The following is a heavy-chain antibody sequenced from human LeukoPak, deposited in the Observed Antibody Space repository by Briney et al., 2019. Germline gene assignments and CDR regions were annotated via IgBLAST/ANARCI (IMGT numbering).Heavy chain of an antibody. D-gene: IGHD2-8*01. V-gene: IGHV3-21*06. Sequence: PGGSLRLSCAASGFIFTSYTMNWVRQAPGRGLEWVSSISLSSSFIYYADSLKGRFTISRDNAKNSLYLQMNSLRVEDTAVYYCAREDTGVAFDIWGQGTTVTV. CDR3: AREDTGVAFDI. J-gene: IGHJ3*02. CDR1: GFIFTSYT. CDR2: ISLSSSFI.